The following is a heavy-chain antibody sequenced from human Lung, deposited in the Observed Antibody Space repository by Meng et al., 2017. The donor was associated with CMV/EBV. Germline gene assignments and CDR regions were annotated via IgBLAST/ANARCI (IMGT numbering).Heavy chain of an antibody. V-gene: IGHV3-23*01. D-gene: IGHD5-18*01. CDR3: AREEAMVGYYTNWFDA. Sequence: SGFPFRSYAMSWVRQAPGKGLEWVSSISGSVGNTYYADSVKGRFTISRDNSGDTLYMQMSSLGAEDTAVYYCAREEAMVGYYTNWFDAWGQGALVTVSS. J-gene: IGHJ5*02. CDR2: ISGSVGNT. CDR1: GFPFRSYA.